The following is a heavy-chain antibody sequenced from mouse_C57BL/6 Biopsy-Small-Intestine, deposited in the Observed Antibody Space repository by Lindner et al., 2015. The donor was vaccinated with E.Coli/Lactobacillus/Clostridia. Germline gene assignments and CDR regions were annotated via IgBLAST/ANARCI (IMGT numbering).Heavy chain of an antibody. CDR2: IYPGDGDT. V-gene: IGHV1S56*01. CDR1: GYSFTSYY. CDR3: ARGWNYFFDY. J-gene: IGHJ2*01. Sequence: VQLQESGPEVVKPGASVRISCKASGYSFTSYYVHWVKQRPGKGLEWIGRIYPGDGDTNYNGKFKGKATLTADKSSSTAYMQLSSLTTEDSAIYYCARGWNYFFDYWGQGTTLTVSS. D-gene: IGHD3-3*01.